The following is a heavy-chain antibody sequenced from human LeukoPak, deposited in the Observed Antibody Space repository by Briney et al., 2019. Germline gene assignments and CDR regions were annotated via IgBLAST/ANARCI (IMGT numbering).Heavy chain of an antibody. Sequence: PSETLSLTCTVSGGSMNNFYWSWIRQPAGKGLEWIGRIYTSGSTNYNPSLKSRVTMSVDTSKNQFSLKLSSVTAADTAVYYCARDDREGYSSGYYNWFDPWGQGTLVTVSS. V-gene: IGHV4-4*07. D-gene: IGHD3-22*01. J-gene: IGHJ5*02. CDR3: ARDDREGYSSGYYNWFDP. CDR1: GGSMNNFY. CDR2: IYTSGST.